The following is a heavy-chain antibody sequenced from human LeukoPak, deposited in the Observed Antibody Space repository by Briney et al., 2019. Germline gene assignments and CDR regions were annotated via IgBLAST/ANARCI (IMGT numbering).Heavy chain of an antibody. CDR1: GYTFTSYD. J-gene: IGHJ4*02. D-gene: IGHD3-10*01. V-gene: IGHV1-8*01. CDR2: MNPNSGNT. Sequence: ASVKVSCKASGYTFTSYDINWVRQATGQGLEWMGWMNPNSGNTGYAQKFQGRVTMTRNTSISTAYMELSSLRSEDTAVYYCARDLGHYYGSGSYYNRQGPYYFDYWGQGTLVTVSS. CDR3: ARDLGHYYGSGSYYNRQGPYYFDY.